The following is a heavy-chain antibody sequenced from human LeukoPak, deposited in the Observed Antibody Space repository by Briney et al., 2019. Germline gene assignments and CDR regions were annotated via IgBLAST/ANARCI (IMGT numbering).Heavy chain of an antibody. CDR1: GGSISSSSYY. J-gene: IGHJ4*02. CDR2: IYYSGST. CDR3: AKDPTSSGWYYFDY. D-gene: IGHD6-19*01. V-gene: IGHV4-39*02. Sequence: SETLSLTCTVSGGSISSSSYYWGWIRQPPGKGLEWIGSIYYSGSTYYNPSLKSRVTISVDTSKNQFSLKLSSVTAADTAVYYCAKDPTSSGWYYFDYWGQGTLVTVSS.